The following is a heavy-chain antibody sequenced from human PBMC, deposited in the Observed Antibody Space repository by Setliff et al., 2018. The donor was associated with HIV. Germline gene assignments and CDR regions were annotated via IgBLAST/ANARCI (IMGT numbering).Heavy chain of an antibody. J-gene: IGHJ5*02. Sequence: ASVKVSCKTSGYNFENYAINWVRQAPGQGLEWMGWINTNSGSPTYAQAFTGRFLFSVDTVVATAHLQINNLKTEDTAVYYCARALYGDYGGDLNWLDPWGQGTRVTVSS. CDR3: ARALYGDYGGDLNWLDP. CDR1: GYNFENYA. CDR2: INTNSGSP. V-gene: IGHV7-4-1*02. D-gene: IGHD4-17*01.